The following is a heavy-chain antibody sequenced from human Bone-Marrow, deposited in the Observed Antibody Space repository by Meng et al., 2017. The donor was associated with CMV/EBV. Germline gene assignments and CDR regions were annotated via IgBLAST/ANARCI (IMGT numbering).Heavy chain of an antibody. D-gene: IGHD6-19*01. J-gene: IGHJ5*02. Sequence: GSLRLSCTVSGGSISSYYWSWIRQPPGKGLEWIGYIYYSGSTNYNPSLKSRVTISVDTSKNQFSLKLSSVTAADTAVYYCARGGSGWYGGWFDPWGQGTRVTVSS. V-gene: IGHV4-59*01. CDR3: ARGGSGWYGGWFDP. CDR2: IYYSGST. CDR1: GGSISSYY.